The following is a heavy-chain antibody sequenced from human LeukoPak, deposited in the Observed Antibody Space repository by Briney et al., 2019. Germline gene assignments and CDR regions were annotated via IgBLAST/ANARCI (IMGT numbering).Heavy chain of an antibody. V-gene: IGHV1-69*06. J-gene: IGHJ4*02. D-gene: IGHD6-13*01. Sequence: GASVKVSCKASGYAFTGYYMHWVRQAPGQGLEWMGGIIPIFGTANYAQKFQGRVTITADKSTSTAYMELSSLRSEDTAVYYCAREAAGYSSSRFDYWGQGTLVTVSS. CDR3: AREAAGYSSSRFDY. CDR1: GYAFTGYY. CDR2: IIPIFGTA.